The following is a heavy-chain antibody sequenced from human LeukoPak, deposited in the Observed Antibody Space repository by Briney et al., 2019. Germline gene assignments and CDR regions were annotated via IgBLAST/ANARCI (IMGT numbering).Heavy chain of an antibody. Sequence: GGSLRLSCEASGFTFGSFAMYWVRQAPGRGLDGTAGIFGGVGGPHYADSVKGRFTISRDNSKNTVYLQINSLRAEDTAVYYCGKTTAGYSSGQKPAWPVDYWGQGTLVTVSS. D-gene: IGHD5-18*01. CDR2: IFGGVGGP. V-gene: IGHV3-23*01. CDR1: GFTFGSFA. CDR3: GKTTAGYSSGQKPAWPVDY. J-gene: IGHJ4*02.